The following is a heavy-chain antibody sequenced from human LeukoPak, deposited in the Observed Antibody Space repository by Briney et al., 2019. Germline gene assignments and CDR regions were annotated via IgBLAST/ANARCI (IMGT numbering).Heavy chain of an antibody. Sequence: ASVKVSCKASGYTFTSYYMHWVRQAPGQGLEWMGIINPSGGSTSYAQKFQGRVTVTRDTSTSTVYMELSSLRSEDTAVYYCARVGIGSSTAYGSATFDYWGQGTLVTVSS. CDR1: GYTFTSYY. CDR3: ARVGIGSSTAYGSATFDY. CDR2: INPSGGST. D-gene: IGHD2-2*01. V-gene: IGHV1-46*01. J-gene: IGHJ4*02.